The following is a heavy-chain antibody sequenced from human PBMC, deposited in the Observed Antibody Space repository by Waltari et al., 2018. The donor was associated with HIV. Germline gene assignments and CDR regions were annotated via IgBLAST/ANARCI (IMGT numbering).Heavy chain of an antibody. V-gene: IGHV4-38-2*01. D-gene: IGHD5-18*01. CDR1: GYSISRDYY. Sequence: QVQLHESGPGMVKPSETLSLTCAVSGYSISRDYYWGWIRQPPGKGLEWIGSASRSGCTYDSPSLKSRVTRSLDTAKNQFSLKLNSVAAADTAVYYCGSGSRRGHSHGIDYWGQGTLVTVSS. CDR2: ASRSGCT. CDR3: GSGSRRGHSHGIDY. J-gene: IGHJ4*02.